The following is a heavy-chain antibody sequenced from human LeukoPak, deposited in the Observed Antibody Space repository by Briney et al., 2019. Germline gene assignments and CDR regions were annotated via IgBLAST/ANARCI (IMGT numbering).Heavy chain of an antibody. J-gene: IGHJ6*03. CDR1: GFTFNDLV. V-gene: IGHV3-43*02. Sequence: KTGGSLRLSCTASGFTFNDLVMQWVRQVPGKSLEWVALISGDGGTTDYASSVEGRFTISRDNTQKSLFLEMNNLGTEDTALYYCAKSGLGDHGIFTGRGSPYYYYYLDVWGKGTTVIVS. CDR2: ISGDGGTT. CDR3: AKSGLGDHGIFTGRGSPYYYYYLDV. D-gene: IGHD2-21*02.